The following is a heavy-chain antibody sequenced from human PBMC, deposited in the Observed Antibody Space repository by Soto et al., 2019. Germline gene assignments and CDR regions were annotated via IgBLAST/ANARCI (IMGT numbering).Heavy chain of an antibody. Sequence: SLKISCAASGFTFDDYAMHWVRQAPGKGLEWVSGISWNSGSIGYADSVKGRFTISRDNAKNSLYLQMNSLRAEDTALYYCAKDYSSSSGDAFDIWGQGTMVTVSS. J-gene: IGHJ3*02. CDR1: GFTFDDYA. D-gene: IGHD6-6*01. CDR2: ISWNSGSI. V-gene: IGHV3-9*01. CDR3: AKDYSSSSGDAFDI.